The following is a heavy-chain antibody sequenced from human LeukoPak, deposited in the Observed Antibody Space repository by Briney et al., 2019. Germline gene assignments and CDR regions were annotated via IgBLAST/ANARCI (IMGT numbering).Heavy chain of an antibody. CDR1: GYSFTSYW. Sequence: GEPLKISFKGSGYSFTSYWIGWVRQMPGKGLEWLGIINPGDSDTRYSPSFQGQVTISADKSISTAYLQWSSLRASDTAIYYCARSWVSGYGTVLDYWGQGTLVTVSS. V-gene: IGHV5-51*01. J-gene: IGHJ4*02. CDR3: ARSWVSGYGTVLDY. CDR2: INPGDSDT. D-gene: IGHD5-18*01.